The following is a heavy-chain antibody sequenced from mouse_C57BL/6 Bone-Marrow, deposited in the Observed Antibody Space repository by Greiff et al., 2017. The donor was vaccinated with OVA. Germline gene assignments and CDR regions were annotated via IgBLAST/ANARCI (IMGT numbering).Heavy chain of an antibody. Sequence: EVKLMESGGGLVQSGRSLRLSCATSGFTFSDFYMEWVRQAPGKGLEWIAASRNKANDYTTEYSASVKGRFIVSRDTSQSILYLQMNALRAEDTAIYYCARDAPYYSNQYYAMDYWGQGTSVTVSS. CDR3: ARDAPYYSNQYYAMDY. V-gene: IGHV7-1*01. J-gene: IGHJ4*01. D-gene: IGHD2-5*01. CDR1: GFTFSDFY. CDR2: SRNKANDYTT.